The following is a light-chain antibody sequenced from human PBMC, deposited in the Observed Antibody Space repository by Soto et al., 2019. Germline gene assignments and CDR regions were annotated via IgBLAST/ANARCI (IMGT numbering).Light chain of an antibody. CDR2: EVG. V-gene: IGLV2-18*02. CDR1: SSDVGSYNR. CDR3: SSHTSSGTFV. J-gene: IGLJ2*01. Sequence: QSALTQPPSVSGSPGQSVTISCTGTSSDVGSYNRVSWYQQPPGTAPKLMIYEVGNRPAGVPDRFSGSKSGNTASLTISGLQAEDEAEYYCSSHTSSGTFVFGGGTKVTVL.